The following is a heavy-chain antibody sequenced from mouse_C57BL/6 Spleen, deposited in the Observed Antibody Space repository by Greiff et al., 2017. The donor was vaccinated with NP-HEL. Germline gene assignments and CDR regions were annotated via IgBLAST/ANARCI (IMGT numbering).Heavy chain of an antibody. CDR1: GYAFSRSW. J-gene: IGHJ1*03. Sequence: QVQLQQSGPELVKPGASVKISCKASGYAFSRSWMNWVKQRPGKGLEWIGRIYPGDGDTNYNGKFKGKATLTADKSSSTAYMQLSSLTSEDSAVYFCARSPYYGNWYFDVWGTGTTVTVSS. V-gene: IGHV1-82*01. D-gene: IGHD1-1*02. CDR2: IYPGDGDT. CDR3: ARSPYYGNWYFDV.